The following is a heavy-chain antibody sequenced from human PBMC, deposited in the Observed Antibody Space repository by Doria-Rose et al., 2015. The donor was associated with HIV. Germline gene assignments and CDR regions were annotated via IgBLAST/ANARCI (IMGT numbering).Heavy chain of an antibody. CDR2: IIPSLDIV. CDR3: ASQWERSSFDY. Sequence: QVQLVQSGSEVKKPGSSVKVSCKASGGTFSSYTISWVRQAPGQGLEWMGRIIPSLDIVNYALRFQGRVTITADESTSTAYMELSSLRSEDTAIYYCASQWERSSFDYWGQGTLVTVSS. V-gene: IGHV1-69*02. J-gene: IGHJ4*02. D-gene: IGHD1-26*01. CDR1: GGTFSSYT.